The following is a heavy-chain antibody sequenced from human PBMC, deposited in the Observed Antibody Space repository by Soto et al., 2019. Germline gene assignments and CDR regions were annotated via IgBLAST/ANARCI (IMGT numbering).Heavy chain of an antibody. CDR2: INYSGST. V-gene: IGHV4-59*12. CDR3: ARGARVAMTTVTKFYYYYYMDV. J-gene: IGHJ6*03. D-gene: IGHD4-17*01. CDR1: GGSISSYY. Sequence: PSETLSLTCTVSGGSISSYYWSWIRQPPGKGLEWIGEINYSGSTNYNPSLKSRVTISVDTSKNQFSLKLSSVTAADTAVYYCARGARVAMTTVTKFYYYYYMDVWGKGTTVTVSS.